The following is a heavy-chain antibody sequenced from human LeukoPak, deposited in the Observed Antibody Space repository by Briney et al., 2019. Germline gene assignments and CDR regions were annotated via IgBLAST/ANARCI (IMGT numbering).Heavy chain of an antibody. V-gene: IGHV1-46*01. CDR1: GYTFTTYY. CDR3: ARVGSAAATADY. Sequence: GSVTVSCKASGYTFTTYYMHWVRQAPGQGPEWMGIINPRGGSTDYSQKFQGRIPMTSDTSTSTVYMELSSPRSDDTAVYFCARVGSAAATADYWGQGTLVTVSS. CDR2: INPRGGST. J-gene: IGHJ4*02. D-gene: IGHD6-25*01.